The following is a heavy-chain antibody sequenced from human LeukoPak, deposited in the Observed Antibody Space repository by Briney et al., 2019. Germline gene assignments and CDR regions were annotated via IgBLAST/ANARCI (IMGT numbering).Heavy chain of an antibody. CDR1: GFTFSSYA. CDR3: AKDTEDTYYYDSSGYPGVY. D-gene: IGHD3-22*01. V-gene: IGHV3-23*01. CDR2: ISGSGGST. J-gene: IGHJ4*02. Sequence: GGSLRLSXAASGFTFSSYAMSWVRQVPGKGLEWASAISGSGGSTYYADSVKGRFTISRDNSKNTLYLQMNSLGAEDTAVYYCAKDTEDTYYYDSSGYPGVYWGQGTLVTVSS.